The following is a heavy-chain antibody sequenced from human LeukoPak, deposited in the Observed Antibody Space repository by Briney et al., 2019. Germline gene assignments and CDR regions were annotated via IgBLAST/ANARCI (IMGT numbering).Heavy chain of an antibody. Sequence: SETLPLTCTVSGGSISSSSYYWGWIRQPPGKGLEWIGSIYYSGSTYYNPSLKSRVTISVDTSKNQFSLKLSSVTAADTAVYYCARQGFITMIVVPKEDYWGQGTLVTVSS. CDR2: IYYSGST. V-gene: IGHV4-39*01. D-gene: IGHD3-22*01. CDR3: ARQGFITMIVVPKEDY. J-gene: IGHJ4*02. CDR1: GGSISSSSYY.